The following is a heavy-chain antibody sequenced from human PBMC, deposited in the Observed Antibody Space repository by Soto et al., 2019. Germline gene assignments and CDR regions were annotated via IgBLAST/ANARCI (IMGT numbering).Heavy chain of an antibody. CDR3: ARAFRSNYYGSGSLTRYYYYGMDV. V-gene: IGHV1-69*13. J-gene: IGHJ6*02. Sequence: GASVKVSCKASGGTFSSYAISWVRQAPGQGLEWMGGIIPIFGTANYAQKFQGRVTITADESTSTAYMELSSLRSEDTAVYYCARAFRSNYYGSGSLTRYYYYGMDVWGQGTTVTVSS. CDR2: IIPIFGTA. D-gene: IGHD3-10*01. CDR1: GGTFSSYA.